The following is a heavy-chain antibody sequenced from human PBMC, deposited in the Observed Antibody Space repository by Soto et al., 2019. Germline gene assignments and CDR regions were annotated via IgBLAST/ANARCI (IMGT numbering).Heavy chain of an antibody. J-gene: IGHJ4*02. CDR1: GASITGTSY. Sequence: SETLSLTCTVSGASITGTSYWSWIRQPAGKGLEWIGRFSLSGTTNYNPSLRSRVTMSADVSKNQFSLRLTSVTAADTAIYYCARGMTPPGAPAWYYFDSWGQGTLVTVSS. V-gene: IGHV4-4*07. CDR2: FSLSGTT. CDR3: ARGMTPPGAPAWYYFDS. D-gene: IGHD2-8*02.